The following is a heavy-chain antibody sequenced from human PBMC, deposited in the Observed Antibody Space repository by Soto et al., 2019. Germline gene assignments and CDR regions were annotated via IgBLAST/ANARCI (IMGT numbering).Heavy chain of an antibody. CDR3: AKSLGRNDYDSSSYYHYDF. CDR2: ISGSGVST. CDR1: GFTFSSYA. Sequence: SLRLSCAASGFTFSSYAMSWVRQAPGKGLEWVSAISGSGVSTYYADSVKGRFTISRDNSKNTLYLQMNSLRAEDTAVYYCAKSLGRNDYDSSSYYHYDFWGQGTQVIVAS. J-gene: IGHJ4*02. D-gene: IGHD3-22*01. V-gene: IGHV3-23*01.